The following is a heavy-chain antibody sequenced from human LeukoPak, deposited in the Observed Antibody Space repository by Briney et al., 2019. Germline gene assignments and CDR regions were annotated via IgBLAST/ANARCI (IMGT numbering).Heavy chain of an antibody. CDR2: IKAKTDGGTT. CDR1: GFTLSNAW. D-gene: IGHD1-26*01. V-gene: IGHV3-15*01. Sequence: GGSLRLSCAASGFTLSNAWMSWVRQAPGKGLEWVGRIKAKTDGGTTDYAAPVNGRFTISTVDSKNTLYLQMNSLRAEDTAVYYCARVRQSGSPLDYWGQGTLVTVSS. J-gene: IGHJ4*02. CDR3: ARVRQSGSPLDY.